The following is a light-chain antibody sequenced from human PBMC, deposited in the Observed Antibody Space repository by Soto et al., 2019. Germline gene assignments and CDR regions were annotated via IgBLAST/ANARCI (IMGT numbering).Light chain of an antibody. Sequence: DIQMTQSPSSLSASVGDTVTITCRASQTISNYLNWYQQKPGKAPKLLIYAAASLETGVPSRFSGRESGTDFVLTISSLQPEDFATYYCHQSFTLPHTFGQGTKLDIK. CDR1: QTISNY. CDR2: AAA. V-gene: IGKV1-39*01. J-gene: IGKJ2*01. CDR3: HQSFTLPHT.